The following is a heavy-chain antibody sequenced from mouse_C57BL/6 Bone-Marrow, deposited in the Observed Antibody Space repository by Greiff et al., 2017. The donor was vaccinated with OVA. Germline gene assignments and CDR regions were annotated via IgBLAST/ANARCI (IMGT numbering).Heavy chain of an antibody. Sequence: EVQLVESGPGLVKPSQSLSLTCSVTGYSITSGYYWNWIRQFPGNKLEWMGYISYDGSNNYNPSLKNRISITRDTSKNQFFLKLNSVTTEDTATYYCARDGGNAMDYWGQGTSVTVSS. CDR3: ARDGGNAMDY. V-gene: IGHV3-6*01. CDR1: GYSITSGYY. CDR2: ISYDGSN. J-gene: IGHJ4*01.